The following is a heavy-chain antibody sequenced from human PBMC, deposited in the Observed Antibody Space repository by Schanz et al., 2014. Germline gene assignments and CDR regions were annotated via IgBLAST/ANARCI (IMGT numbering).Heavy chain of an antibody. V-gene: IGHV4-30-2*01. Sequence: QLQLQESGSGLVKPSQTLSLTCGVSGGSISSGGSSWNWIRLPPGKGLEWIEYIYHSGSTYYNPSLKSRVTISVDRSKNQFSLILNSVTAADTAVYYCSRSPGDFPGWFDSWGQGTLVTVSS. CDR2: IYHSGST. D-gene: IGHD4-17*01. CDR3: SRSPGDFPGWFDS. CDR1: GGSISSGGSS. J-gene: IGHJ5*01.